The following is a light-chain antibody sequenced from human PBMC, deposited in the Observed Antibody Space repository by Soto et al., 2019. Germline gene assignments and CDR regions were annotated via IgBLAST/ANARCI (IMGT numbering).Light chain of an antibody. J-gene: IGKJ1*01. CDR3: HQYNGWPRT. CDR2: KAS. V-gene: IGKV1-5*03. Sequence: DIQMTQSPSTLSASVGDRAIMTCRASQSISGWLAWYQQKPGIAPKLLIYKASTLQDGVPPRFRGSGFGTECTLTITRLQSEDFEVYYCHQYNGWPRTFGQGTKVDIK. CDR1: QSISGW.